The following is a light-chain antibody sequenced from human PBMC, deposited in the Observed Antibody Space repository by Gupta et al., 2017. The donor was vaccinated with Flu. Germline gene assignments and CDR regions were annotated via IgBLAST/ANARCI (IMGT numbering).Light chain of an antibody. CDR2: DAS. V-gene: IGKV3-11*01. J-gene: IGKJ3*01. CDR1: QSVRSY. CDR3: QQRSNWPEVT. Sequence: ATLYLSPGERDTPSCRASQSVRSYLAWYKQKPGQAPRLLIYDASNRATGIPARFSGSGSGTDLTLTISSREPEDFAVYYCQQRSNWPEVTFGHGTKVDIK.